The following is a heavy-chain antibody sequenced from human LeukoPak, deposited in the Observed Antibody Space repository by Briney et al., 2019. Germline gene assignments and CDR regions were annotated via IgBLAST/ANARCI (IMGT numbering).Heavy chain of an antibody. Sequence: SGGSLRLSCAASEFTFTSYELNWVRQAPGKGLEWVSYISSSGNTISYADSVKGRFTISRDNAKKSLYLQMNSLRAEDTAVYYCARETEMANLDYWGQGTLVTVS. D-gene: IGHD5-24*01. CDR2: ISSSGNTI. CDR1: EFTFTSYE. J-gene: IGHJ4*02. V-gene: IGHV3-48*03. CDR3: ARETEMANLDY.